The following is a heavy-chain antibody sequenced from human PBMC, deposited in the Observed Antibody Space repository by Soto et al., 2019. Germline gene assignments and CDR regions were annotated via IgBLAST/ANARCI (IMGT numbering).Heavy chain of an antibody. D-gene: IGHD6-19*01. V-gene: IGHV6-1*01. CDR1: GDSVSSNIAA. CDR2: TFYRSRWYN. CDR3: ARGAALAGKDYFDY. J-gene: IGHJ4*02. Sequence: SQTLSLTCAISGDSVSSNIAAWNWIRQSPSRGLEWLGRTFYRSRWYNDYAVSVKGRITISADTSKNQFSLQLNSVTPEDAAVYYCARGAALAGKDYFDYWGQGTLVTVSS.